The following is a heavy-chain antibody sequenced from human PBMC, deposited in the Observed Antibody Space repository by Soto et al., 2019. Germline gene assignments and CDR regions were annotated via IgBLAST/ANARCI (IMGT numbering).Heavy chain of an antibody. D-gene: IGHD2-15*01. Sequence: EVQVLESGGGLVQPGGSLRLSCAASGFTFSSYGMSWVRQAPGRGLEWVSVISGSGGSTNYADSVKGRFTISRDNSKNRLYLQVNSLRAEDTAVYYCARGAGYCSGGSCNDCWGQGTLVTVSS. V-gene: IGHV3-23*01. CDR3: ARGAGYCSGGSCNDC. CDR1: GFTFSSYG. CDR2: ISGSGGST. J-gene: IGHJ4*02.